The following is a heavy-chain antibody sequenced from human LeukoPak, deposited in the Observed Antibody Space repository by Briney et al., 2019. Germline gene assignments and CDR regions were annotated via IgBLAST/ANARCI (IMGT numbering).Heavy chain of an antibody. CDR1: GFTFSSYT. Sequence: GGSLRLSCAASGFTFSSYTMNWVRQAPGKGLEWVSSISSSSSYIDYADSVQGRFTISRDNAKNSLYLQMNSLRAEDTAVYYCAKDPDPTDYDLGSAPGNWGQGTLVTVSS. V-gene: IGHV3-21*01. CDR2: ISSSSSYI. J-gene: IGHJ4*02. CDR3: AKDPDPTDYDLGSAPGN. D-gene: IGHD3-3*01.